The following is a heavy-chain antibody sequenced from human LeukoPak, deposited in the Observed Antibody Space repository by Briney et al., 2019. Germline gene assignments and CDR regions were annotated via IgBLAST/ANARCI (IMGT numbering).Heavy chain of an antibody. Sequence: SETLSLTCTVSGGSISSYYWSWVRQPPDKGLEWIGYIYYSGSTYYNPSLKSRVTISVDTSKNQFSLKLSSVTAADTAVYYCARRLLDYGGTRFDYWGQGTLVTVSS. CDR2: IYYSGST. CDR3: ARRLLDYGGTRFDY. CDR1: GGSISSYY. J-gene: IGHJ4*02. V-gene: IGHV4-59*04. D-gene: IGHD4-23*01.